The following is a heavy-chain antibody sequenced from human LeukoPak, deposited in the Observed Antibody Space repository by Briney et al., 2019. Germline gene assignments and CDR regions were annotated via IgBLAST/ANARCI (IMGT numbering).Heavy chain of an antibody. J-gene: IGHJ4*02. D-gene: IGHD1-26*01. CDR3: TSSGSYYFDS. CDR1: GFTFGDYA. V-gene: IGHV3-49*04. CDR2: IRSKAYGGTT. Sequence: QPGGSLRLSCSAPGFTFGDYAMSWVRQAPGKGLEWVGFIRSKAYGGTTEYAASVKGRFTISRDDSKSIAYLQMNSPKTEDTAVYFCTSSGSYYFDSWGQGTLVTVSS.